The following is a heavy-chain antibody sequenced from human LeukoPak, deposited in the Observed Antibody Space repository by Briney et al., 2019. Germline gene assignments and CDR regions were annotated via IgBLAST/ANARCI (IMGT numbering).Heavy chain of an antibody. D-gene: IGHD2-15*01. V-gene: IGHV3-7*01. CDR1: GFTFSSYW. J-gene: IGHJ5*02. CDR3: ARDFVVVVVAATPSRWFDP. Sequence: GGSLRLSCAASGFTFSSYWMSWVRQAPGKGLEWVANIKQDGSEKYYVDSVKGRFTISRDNAKNSLYLQMNSLRAEDTAVYYCARDFVVVVVAATPSRWFDPWGQGTLVTVSS. CDR2: IKQDGSEK.